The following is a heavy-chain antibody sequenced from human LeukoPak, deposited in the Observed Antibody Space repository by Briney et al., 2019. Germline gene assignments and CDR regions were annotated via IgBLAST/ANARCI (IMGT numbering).Heavy chain of an antibody. D-gene: IGHD6-6*01. CDR1: GFSFRYYW. V-gene: IGHV3-7*01. Sequence: PGGSLRLSCAASGFSFRYYWMTWVRQTPGKGLEWVANIKEDGTAKYYVDSLRGRFTVSRDNAQNSLYLQMNSLRVEDTATYYCARIGYSSPSYDYWGQGILVTVSS. CDR3: ARIGYSSPSYDY. J-gene: IGHJ4*02. CDR2: IKEDGTAK.